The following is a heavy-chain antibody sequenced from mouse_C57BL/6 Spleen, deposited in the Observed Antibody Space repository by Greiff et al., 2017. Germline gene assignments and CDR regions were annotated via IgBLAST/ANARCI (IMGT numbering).Heavy chain of an antibody. CDR3: ASSLRPYYYAMDY. Sequence: VQLQQSVAELVRPGASVKLSCTASGFNIKNTYLHWVKQRPEQGLEWIGRIDPASGNTKYAPKFQGKATITADTSSNTAYLQLSSLTSEDTAIYYCASSLRPYYYAMDYWGQGTSVTVSS. V-gene: IGHV14-3*01. CDR1: GFNIKNTY. J-gene: IGHJ4*01. CDR2: IDPASGNT.